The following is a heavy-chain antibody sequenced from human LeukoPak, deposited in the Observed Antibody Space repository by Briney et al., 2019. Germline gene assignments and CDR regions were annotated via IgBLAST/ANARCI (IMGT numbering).Heavy chain of an antibody. CDR3: AKFPTVVRGADY. D-gene: IGHD4-23*01. V-gene: IGHV4-34*01. Sequence: PSETLSLTRAVYGGSFSGYYWSWIRQPPGKGLECIGEINHRGSTNYNPSLKRRVNISVDTSKNQFSLKVKPVTAAHTAVFFCAKFPTVVRGADYWGQGTLVTVS. CDR1: GGSFSGYY. J-gene: IGHJ4*02. CDR2: INHRGST.